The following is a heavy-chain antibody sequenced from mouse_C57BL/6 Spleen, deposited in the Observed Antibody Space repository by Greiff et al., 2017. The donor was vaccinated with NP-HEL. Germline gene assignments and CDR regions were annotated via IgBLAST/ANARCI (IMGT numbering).Heavy chain of an antibody. CDR2: IYPGDGDT. J-gene: IGHJ2*01. D-gene: IGHD1-1*01. V-gene: IGHV1-80*01. CDR1: GYAFSSYW. CDR3: ARSLYYGSSRGVYCDY. Sequence: QVQLKESGAELVKPGASVKISCKASGYAFSSYWMNWVKQRPGKGLEWIGQIYPGDGDTNYNGKFKGKATLTADKSSSTAYMQLSSLTSEDSAVYFCARSLYYGSSRGVYCDYWGQGTTLTVSS.